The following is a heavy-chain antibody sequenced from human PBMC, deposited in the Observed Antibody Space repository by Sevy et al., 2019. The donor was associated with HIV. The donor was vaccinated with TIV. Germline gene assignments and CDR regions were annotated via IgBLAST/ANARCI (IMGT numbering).Heavy chain of an antibody. CDR1: RFTFSTYD. J-gene: IGHJ4*02. CDR3: AKGQGYAYIWGNERSQYYFDS. CDR2: ISHDGSYQ. Sequence: GGSLRLSCAASRFTFSTYDIHWVRQAPGKGLEWVAVISHDGSYQYYTDSVKGRFTTSRDDSKNKAYLEMNSLRAHDSGVSYCAKGQGYAYIWGNERSQYYFDSWGQGILVTVSS. D-gene: IGHD3-16*01. V-gene: IGHV3-30*18.